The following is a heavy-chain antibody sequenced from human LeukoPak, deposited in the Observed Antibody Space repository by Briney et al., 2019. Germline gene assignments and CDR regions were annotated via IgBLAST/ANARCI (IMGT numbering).Heavy chain of an antibody. Sequence: HGESLKISCKASGYSFTRYWIGWVRQMPGKGLEWMGIIYPGDSDTRYSPSFQGQVTISADKSISTAYLQWSSLKASDTAMYYCARQLHYYDPYDAFDIWGQGTMVTVSS. V-gene: IGHV5-51*01. D-gene: IGHD3-22*01. CDR3: ARQLHYYDPYDAFDI. J-gene: IGHJ3*02. CDR1: GYSFTRYW. CDR2: IYPGDSDT.